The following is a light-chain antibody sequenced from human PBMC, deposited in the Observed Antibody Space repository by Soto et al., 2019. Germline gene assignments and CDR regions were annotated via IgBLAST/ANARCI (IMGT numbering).Light chain of an antibody. CDR3: QQYSNWTLT. CDR2: ATS. V-gene: IGKV3-20*01. J-gene: IGKJ4*01. Sequence: EIVLTQSPGTLYLSPGETATLFCRASQNVDSTYLAWYQQKPGLTPTLLIYATSTRAAGIPDRFSGSGSGTDFTLTIDRLELEDVAVYYCQQYSNWTLTFGGGTKVEIK. CDR1: QNVDSTY.